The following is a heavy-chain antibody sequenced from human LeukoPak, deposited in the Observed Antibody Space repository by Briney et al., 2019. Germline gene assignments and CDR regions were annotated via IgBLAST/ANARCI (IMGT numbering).Heavy chain of an antibody. D-gene: IGHD1-14*01. Sequence: PGGSLRLSCAASGFNFSRNSMNWVRQAPGKGLEWVSSISSSSSYKYYGDSVRGRFTISRDNAKNSLYLQMNSLRAEDTAVYYCARGRRSRARRYFDLWGRGTLVTVSS. CDR2: ISSSSSYK. J-gene: IGHJ2*01. CDR1: GFNFSRNS. V-gene: IGHV3-21*01. CDR3: ARGRRSRARRYFDL.